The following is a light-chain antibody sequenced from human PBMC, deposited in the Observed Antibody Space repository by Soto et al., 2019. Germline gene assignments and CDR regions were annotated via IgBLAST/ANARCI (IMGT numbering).Light chain of an antibody. CDR3: QQYNSYRA. V-gene: IGKV3-20*01. J-gene: IGKJ1*01. CDR1: QTISSTY. Sequence: EIVLTQSPGTLSLSPGDRATLSCRASQTISSTYLAWYQQKPGQAPRLLIYGASTRATGIPARFSGSGSGTDFTLTISSLQPDDFATYYCQQYNSYRAFGQGTKVDIK. CDR2: GAS.